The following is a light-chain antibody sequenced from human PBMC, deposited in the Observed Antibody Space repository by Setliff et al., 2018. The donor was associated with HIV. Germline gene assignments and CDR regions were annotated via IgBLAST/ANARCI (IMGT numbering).Light chain of an antibody. Sequence: QSALTQPASVSGSPGQSITISCTDTSGDLATYNWVSWHQHHPGKGPKLIIYDVIKRPAGVSDRFSASKSGNTASLTISGLQAEDEADYYCSPFTITTTPSGSVFGTGTKVTVL. CDR1: SGDLATYNW. V-gene: IGLV2-14*03. CDR3: SPFTITTTPSGSV. CDR2: DVI. J-gene: IGLJ1*01.